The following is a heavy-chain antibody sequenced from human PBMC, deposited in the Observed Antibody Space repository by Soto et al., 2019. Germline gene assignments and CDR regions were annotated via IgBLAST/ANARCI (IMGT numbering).Heavy chain of an antibody. CDR3: ARERSIAARRRGGWFAP. D-gene: IGHD6-6*01. J-gene: IGHJ5*02. CDR2: INPNSGCT. CDR1: GYTFTGYY. V-gene: IGHV1-2*02. Sequence: QVQLVQSGAEVKKPGASVKVSCKASGYTFTGYYMHWVRQAPGQGLEWMGWINPNSGCTKYAQKFQGRVTMTRDTSISTAYMELSRLRSDDTAVYYCARERSIAARRRGGWFAPWGQGTLVTVSS.